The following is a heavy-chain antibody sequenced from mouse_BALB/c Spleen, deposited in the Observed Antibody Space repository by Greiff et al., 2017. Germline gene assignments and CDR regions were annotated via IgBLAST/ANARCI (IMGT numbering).Heavy chain of an antibody. CDR3: ARLEKWLGDYAMDY. J-gene: IGHJ4*01. Sequence: EVMLVESGGGLVQPGGSLKLSCAASGFTFSSYSMSWVRQTPEKRLEWVAYISTGGGSTYYPDTVKGRFTISRDNAKNTLYLQISSLKSEDTAMYYCARLEKWLGDYAMDYWGQGTSVTVSS. D-gene: IGHD2-2*01. CDR1: GFTFSSYS. V-gene: IGHV5-12-2*01. CDR2: ISTGGGST.